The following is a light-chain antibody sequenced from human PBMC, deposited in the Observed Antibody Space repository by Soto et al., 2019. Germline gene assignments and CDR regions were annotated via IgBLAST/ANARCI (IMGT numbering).Light chain of an antibody. CDR3: QQRSNWLFS. Sequence: EIVLTQSPATLSLSPGERATLFCRASQSVSTYLAWYQQHPGQAPRLLIYDASKRATGIPARFSGSGSGSYFTLTISSLQPEDFAVYYCQQRSNWLFSFGPGTKVDIK. CDR2: DAS. CDR1: QSVSTY. J-gene: IGKJ3*01. V-gene: IGKV3-11*01.